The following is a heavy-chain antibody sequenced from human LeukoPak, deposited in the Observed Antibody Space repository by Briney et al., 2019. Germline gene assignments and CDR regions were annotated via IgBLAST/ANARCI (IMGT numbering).Heavy chain of an antibody. CDR3: AKDLDYTTDGYYFDY. D-gene: IGHD4-11*01. V-gene: IGHV3-23*01. CDR2: IGAGGTFT. J-gene: IGHJ4*02. Sequence: GGSLRLSCTASGFTFSSYAMNWVRQAPGKGLEWVSGIGAGGTFTYYADSVKGRFTIFRDNSRNTLYLQMNSLRADDTAVYYCAKDLDYTTDGYYFDYWGQGTLVTVSS. CDR1: GFTFSSYA.